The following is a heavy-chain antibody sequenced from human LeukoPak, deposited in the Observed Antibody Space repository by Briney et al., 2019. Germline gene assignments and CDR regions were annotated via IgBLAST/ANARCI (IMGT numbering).Heavy chain of an antibody. V-gene: IGHV3-21*01. D-gene: IGHD3-22*01. Sequence: GGSLRLSCAASGFTFSSYSMNWVRQAPGKGLEWVSSISSSSSYIYYADSVKGRFTISRDNAKNSLYLQMNSLRAEDTAVYYCARDPPYYDSSGYQDYWGQGTLVTVSS. CDR3: ARDPPYYDSSGYQDY. CDR1: GFTFSSYS. CDR2: ISSSSSYI. J-gene: IGHJ4*02.